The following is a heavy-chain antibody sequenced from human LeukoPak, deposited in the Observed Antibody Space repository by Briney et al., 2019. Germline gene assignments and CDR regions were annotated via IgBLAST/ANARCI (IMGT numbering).Heavy chain of an antibody. D-gene: IGHD6-13*01. CDR1: GGSISSSSW. CDR3: ATLKLVHDAFDI. Sequence: KPSGTLSLTCAVSGGSISSSSWWSWVRQPPGKGLEWIGEIYHSGSTNYNPSLKSRVTISVDKSKNQFSLKLSSVTAADTAVYYCATLKLVHDAFDIWGQGTMVTVSS. V-gene: IGHV4-4*02. CDR2: IYHSGST. J-gene: IGHJ3*02.